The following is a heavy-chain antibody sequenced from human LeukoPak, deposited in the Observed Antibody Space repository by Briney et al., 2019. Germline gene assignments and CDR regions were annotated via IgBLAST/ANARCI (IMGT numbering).Heavy chain of an antibody. D-gene: IGHD2-2*01. J-gene: IGHJ4*02. CDR3: ARDTFQPGLIDS. V-gene: IGHV3-21*05. Sequence: GGSLVLSCAASGFTFSLYAVNWVRPAPGKGLEGVSYINDESSDIHYAGSVRGRFTISRDDARQTLYLQLSSLRVEDTAVYYCARDTFQPGLIDSWGQGTLVTVSS. CDR1: GFTFSLYA. CDR2: INDESSDI.